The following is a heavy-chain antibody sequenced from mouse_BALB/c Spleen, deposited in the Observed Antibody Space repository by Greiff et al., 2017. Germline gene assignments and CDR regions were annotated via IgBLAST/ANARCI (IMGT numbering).Heavy chain of an antibody. Sequence: EVNLVESGGGLVQPGGSRKLSCAASGFTFSSFGMHWVRQAPEKGLEWVAYISSGSSTIYYADTVKGRFTISRDNPKNTLFLQMTSLRSEDTAMYYCARGPTVVGGYFDYWGQGTTLTVSS. CDR2: ISSGSSTI. CDR3: ARGPTVVGGYFDY. J-gene: IGHJ2*01. D-gene: IGHD1-1*01. CDR1: GFTFSSFG. V-gene: IGHV5-17*02.